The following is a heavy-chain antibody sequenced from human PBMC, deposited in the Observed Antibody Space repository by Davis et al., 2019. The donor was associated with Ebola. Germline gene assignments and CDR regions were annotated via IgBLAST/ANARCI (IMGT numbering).Heavy chain of an antibody. CDR1: GYTFTSYG. Sequence: ASVKVSCKASGYTFTSYGISWVRQAPGQGLEWMGWISAYNGNTNYAQKLQGRVTMTTDTSTSTAYMELRSLRSDDTAVYYCARDMGMVQEANWFDPWSQGTLVTVSS. D-gene: IGHD3-10*01. CDR2: ISAYNGNT. J-gene: IGHJ5*02. V-gene: IGHV1-18*01. CDR3: ARDMGMVQEANWFDP.